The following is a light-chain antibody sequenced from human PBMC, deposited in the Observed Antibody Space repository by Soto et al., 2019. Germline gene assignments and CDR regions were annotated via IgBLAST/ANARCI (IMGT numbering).Light chain of an antibody. V-gene: IGKV3-20*01. Sequence: ENVLTQSPGTLSLSPGERATLSCRASQSISSSYLAWYQQKPGQTPRLLIYQASNRATGIPDRFSGSGSGTDFTLTISRLEPEDFAVYYCQQYGDSPLTFGGGTKVEIK. CDR3: QQYGDSPLT. J-gene: IGKJ4*01. CDR2: QAS. CDR1: QSISSSY.